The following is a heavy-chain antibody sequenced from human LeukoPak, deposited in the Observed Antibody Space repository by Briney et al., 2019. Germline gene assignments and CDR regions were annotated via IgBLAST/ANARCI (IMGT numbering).Heavy chain of an antibody. V-gene: IGHV3-7*01. Sequence: GGSLRLSCAASGFTFSSYWMSWVRQAPGKWLEWVANIKQDGSEKYYVDSVKGRFTISRDNAKNSLYLQMNSLRAEDTAVYYCARGGGYCTNGVCYFDYWGQGTLVTVSS. J-gene: IGHJ4*02. CDR2: IKQDGSEK. D-gene: IGHD2-8*01. CDR1: GFTFSSYW. CDR3: ARGGGYCTNGVCYFDY.